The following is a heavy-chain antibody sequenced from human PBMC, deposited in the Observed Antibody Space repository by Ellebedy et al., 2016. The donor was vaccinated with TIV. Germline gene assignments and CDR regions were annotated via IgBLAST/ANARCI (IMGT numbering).Heavy chain of an antibody. Sequence: SETLSLXCTVSGGSISSSSYYWGWIRQPPGKGLEWIGSIYYSGSTYYNPSLKSRVTISVDTSKNQFSLKLSSVTAADTAVYYCARMKGELVDAFDIWGQGTMVTVSS. D-gene: IGHD1-26*01. CDR3: ARMKGELVDAFDI. J-gene: IGHJ3*02. V-gene: IGHV4-39*01. CDR2: IYYSGST. CDR1: GGSISSSSYY.